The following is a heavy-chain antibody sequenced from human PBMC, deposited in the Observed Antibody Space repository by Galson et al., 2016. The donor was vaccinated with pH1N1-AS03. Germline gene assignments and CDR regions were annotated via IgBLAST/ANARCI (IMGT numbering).Heavy chain of an antibody. CDR3: SRKLDD. CDR1: GFPFSDHY. CDR2: ISYKANINTI. Sequence: SLRLSCAASGFPFSDHYMDWVRQTPAKGLEWIARISYKANINTIEYAASVRGRFTISRDDSQNSVDLKMNDLKDEDTALYYWSRKLDDWGQGTLVTVSS. J-gene: IGHJ4*02. V-gene: IGHV3-72*01. D-gene: IGHD4-23*01.